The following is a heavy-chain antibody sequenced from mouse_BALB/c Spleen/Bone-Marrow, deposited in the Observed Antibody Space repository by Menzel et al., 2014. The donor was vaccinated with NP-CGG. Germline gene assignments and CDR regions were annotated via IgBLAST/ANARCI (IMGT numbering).Heavy chain of an antibody. CDR2: IWSGGNT. CDR3: ARKSYYYGKGAMDY. V-gene: IGHV2-2*02. J-gene: IGHJ4*01. CDR1: GLSLTDYG. Sequence: VQLVESGPGLVQPSQSLSIPCTVSGLSLTDYGVHWVRQSPGKGLEWLGVIWSGGNTDYNAAFISRLSISKDNSKSQVFFKMNSLQANDTAIYYCARKSYYYGKGAMDYWGQGTSVTVSS. D-gene: IGHD1-1*01.